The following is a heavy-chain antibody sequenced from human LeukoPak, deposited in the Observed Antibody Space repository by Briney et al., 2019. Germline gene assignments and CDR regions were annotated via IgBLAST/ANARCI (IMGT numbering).Heavy chain of an antibody. CDR2: INSDGSST. CDR1: GFTFSRYW. V-gene: IGHV3-74*01. Sequence: PGGSLRLSCAASGFTFSRYWMHWVRQAPGKGLVWVSRINSDGSSTSNADSVKGRFTISRDNAKNTLYLQMNSLRAEGTAVYYCARAVVDYYDSSGSGYWGQGTLVTVSS. J-gene: IGHJ4*02. D-gene: IGHD3-22*01. CDR3: ARAVVDYYDSSGSGY.